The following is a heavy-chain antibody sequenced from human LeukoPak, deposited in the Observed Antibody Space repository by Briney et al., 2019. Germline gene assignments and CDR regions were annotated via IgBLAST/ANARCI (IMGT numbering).Heavy chain of an antibody. CDR2: ISAGAGST. D-gene: IGHD6-13*01. CDR3: AREGIAAAAHFDY. Sequence: GGSLRLSCAASGFTFSSYAVSWVRQAPGKGLEWVSAISAGAGSTYYADSVKGRFTISRDNSKNTLYLQMNSLRAEDTAVYYCAREGIAAAAHFDYWGQGTLVTVSS. V-gene: IGHV3-23*01. J-gene: IGHJ4*02. CDR1: GFTFSSYA.